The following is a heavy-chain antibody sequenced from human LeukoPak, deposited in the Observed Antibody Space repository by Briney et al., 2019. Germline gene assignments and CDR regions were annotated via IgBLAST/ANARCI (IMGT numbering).Heavy chain of an antibody. J-gene: IGHJ6*03. Sequence: GGSLRLPCAASGFSFADATMHWVRQVPGKGLEWVSGINWDSGTMGYADSVKGRFTVSRDNAKNSLYLQMNSLKTEDTALYYCAKDPYMDVWGKGTTVTVSS. CDR2: INWDSGTM. V-gene: IGHV3-9*01. CDR3: AKDPYMDV. CDR1: GFSFADAT.